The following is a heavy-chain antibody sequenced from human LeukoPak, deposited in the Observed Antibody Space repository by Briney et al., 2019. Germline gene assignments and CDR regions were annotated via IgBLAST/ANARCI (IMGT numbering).Heavy chain of an antibody. V-gene: IGHV3-7*01. Sequence: GGSLRFSCAASGFTFSSYWMSWVRQAPGKGLEWVANIKQDGSEKYYVDSVKGRFTISRDNAKNSLYLQMNSLRAEDTAVYYCARVGRGYSFYFDYWGQGTLVTVSS. CDR2: IKQDGSEK. D-gene: IGHD5-18*01. CDR3: ARVGRGYSFYFDY. CDR1: GFTFSSYW. J-gene: IGHJ4*02.